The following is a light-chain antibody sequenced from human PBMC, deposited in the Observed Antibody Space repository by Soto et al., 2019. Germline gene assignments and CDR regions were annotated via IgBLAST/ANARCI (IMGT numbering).Light chain of an antibody. J-gene: IGKJ4*01. CDR3: QQRKYWPPLT. CDR2: DAS. Sequence: ETGLKQSPATMSLSPGERATLSCGASHSVNSYLAWYQHKPGQAPRLLIYDASNRAAGIPARFSGSGSGTDFTLTISSLEPEDFAIYYCQQRKYWPPLTFGGGTKVEIK. CDR1: HSVNSY. V-gene: IGKV3-11*01.